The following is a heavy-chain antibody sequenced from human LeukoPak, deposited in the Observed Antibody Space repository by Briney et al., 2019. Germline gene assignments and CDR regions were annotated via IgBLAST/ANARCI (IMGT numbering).Heavy chain of an antibody. J-gene: IGHJ4*02. Sequence: GGSLRPSCAAPGLTFSTYAMSWVRQAPGKGLEWVSAISGSGGSTYYADSVKGRFTISRDNSKNTLYLQMNSLRAEDTAVYYCAKDRSVVVIDNWGQGTLVTVSS. CDR3: AKDRSVVVIDN. CDR1: GLTFSTYA. CDR2: ISGSGGST. V-gene: IGHV3-23*01. D-gene: IGHD3-22*01.